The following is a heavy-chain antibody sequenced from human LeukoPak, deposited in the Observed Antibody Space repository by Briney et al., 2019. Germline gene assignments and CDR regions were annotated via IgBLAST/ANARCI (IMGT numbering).Heavy chain of an antibody. D-gene: IGHD5-12*01. V-gene: IGHV3-23*01. CDR3: ASAYSGYGVGY. Sequence: RESLRLSCVASGFTLSNLATSCVRQAPGKGLEWVSVISDGGTRTYYAASVKGRFTISRDNSENTLYLQMNSLRAENTAFYYCASAYSGYGVGYWGPGTLVTVSS. J-gene: IGHJ4*02. CDR2: ISDGGTRT. CDR1: GFTLSNLA.